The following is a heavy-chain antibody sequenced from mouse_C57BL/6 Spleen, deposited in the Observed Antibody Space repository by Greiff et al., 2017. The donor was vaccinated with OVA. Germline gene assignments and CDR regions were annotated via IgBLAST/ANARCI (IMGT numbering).Heavy chain of an antibody. CDR2: ISSGRSTI. D-gene: IGHD4-1*01. CDR1: GFTFSDYG. J-gene: IGHJ4*01. Sequence: EVKVVESGGGLVKPGGSLKLSCAASGFTFSDYGMHWVRQAPEKGLEWVAYISSGRSTIYYADTVKGRFTISRDNAKNTLFLQMTSLRSEDTAMYYCARRWDDYAMDYWGQGTSVTVSS. V-gene: IGHV5-17*01. CDR3: ARRWDDYAMDY.